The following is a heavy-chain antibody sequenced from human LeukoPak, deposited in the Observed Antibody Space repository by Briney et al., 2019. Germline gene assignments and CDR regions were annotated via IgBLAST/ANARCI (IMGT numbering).Heavy chain of an antibody. D-gene: IGHD3-22*01. Sequence: GGSLRLSCAASGFTFSSYWMHWVRQAPGKGLVWVSRINSDGSSTTYADSVKGRFTISRDNAKNTLYLQMNSLRAEDTAVYYCAKDHSLPRYYYDSSGDAFDIWGQGTMVTVSS. V-gene: IGHV3-74*01. CDR1: GFTFSSYW. CDR3: AKDHSLPRYYYDSSGDAFDI. J-gene: IGHJ3*02. CDR2: INSDGSST.